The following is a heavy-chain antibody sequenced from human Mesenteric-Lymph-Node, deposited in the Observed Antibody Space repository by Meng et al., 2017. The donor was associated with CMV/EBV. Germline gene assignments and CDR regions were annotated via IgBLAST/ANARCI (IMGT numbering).Heavy chain of an antibody. D-gene: IGHD3-10*01. CDR1: GASIGSGGYY. CDR2: TFYSGNT. Sequence: SGASIGSGGYYWSWIRQHPGKGLEWIGSTFYSGNTYYNPALKSRVTLSVDTSKNESSVKLTSVTAADTAVYYCARDYGSGTGTFDFWGQGSLVTVSS. CDR3: ARDYGSGTGTFDF. V-gene: IGHV4-31*02. J-gene: IGHJ4*02.